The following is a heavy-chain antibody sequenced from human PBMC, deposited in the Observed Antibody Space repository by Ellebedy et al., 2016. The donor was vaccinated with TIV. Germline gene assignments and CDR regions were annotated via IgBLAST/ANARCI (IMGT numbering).Heavy chain of an antibody. D-gene: IGHD3-22*01. V-gene: IGHV1-69*02. J-gene: IGHJ4*02. CDR3: ARCDGTDYYDSSAVFDY. Sequence: AASVKVSCKASGYTFTSYYMHWVRQAPGQGLEWMGRIIPILGIANYAQKFQGRVTITADKSTSTAYMELRSLRSDDTAVYYCARCDGTDYYDSSAVFDYWGQGTLVTVSS. CDR2: IIPILGIA. CDR1: GYTFTSYY.